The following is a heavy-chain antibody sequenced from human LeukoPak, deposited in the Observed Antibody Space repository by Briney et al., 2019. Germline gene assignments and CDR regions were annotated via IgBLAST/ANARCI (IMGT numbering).Heavy chain of an antibody. CDR2: IYYSGST. CDR1: GGSISSSSYY. CDR3: ARDLEGWELLENAFDI. Sequence: PSETLSLTCTVSGGSISSSSYYWGWIRQPPGKGLEWIGSIYYSGSTYYNPSLKSRVTISVDTSKNQFSLKLSSVTAADTAVYYCARDLEGWELLENAFDIWGQGTMVTVSS. V-gene: IGHV4-39*07. D-gene: IGHD1-26*01. J-gene: IGHJ3*02.